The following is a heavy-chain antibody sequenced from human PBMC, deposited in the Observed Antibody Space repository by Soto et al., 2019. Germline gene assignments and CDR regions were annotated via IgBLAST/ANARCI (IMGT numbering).Heavy chain of an antibody. D-gene: IGHD4-17*01. CDR1: EFTFRSHS. J-gene: IGHJ4*02. V-gene: IGHV3-21*01. CDR3: AREGPGYGDYGHY. Sequence: VPQRLSCGASEFTFRSHSVHWVRHAPGKGLEWVSSISSSSSYIYYADSVKGRFTISRDNAKNSLYLQMNSLRAEDTAVYYCAREGPGYGDYGHYWGQGTLVTVSS. CDR2: ISSSSSYI.